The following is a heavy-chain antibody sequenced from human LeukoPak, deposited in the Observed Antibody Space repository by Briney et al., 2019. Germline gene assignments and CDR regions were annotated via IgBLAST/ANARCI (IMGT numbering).Heavy chain of an antibody. CDR3: ARVKDGGNSPYFDY. CDR2: IYYSGST. D-gene: IGHD4-23*01. J-gene: IGHJ4*02. Sequence: SETLSLTCTVSGGSISSGDYYWSWIRQPPGKSLEWIGYIYYSGSTYYNPSLKSRVTISVDTSKNQFSLKLSSVTAADTAVYYCARVKDGGNSPYFDYWGQGTLVTVSS. V-gene: IGHV4-30-4*08. CDR1: GGSISSGDYY.